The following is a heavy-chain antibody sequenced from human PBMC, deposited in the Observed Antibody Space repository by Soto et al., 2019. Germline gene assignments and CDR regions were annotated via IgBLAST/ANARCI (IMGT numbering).Heavy chain of an antibody. V-gene: IGHV3-9*01. CDR3: AKAGFWSGYYSRVDD. CDR1: GFTFDDYA. J-gene: IGHJ4*02. D-gene: IGHD3-3*01. CDR2: ISWNSGSI. Sequence: SLRLSCGASGFTFDDYAMHWVRQAPGKGLEWVSGISWNSGSIGYADSVKGRFTISRDNAKNSLYLQMNSLRAEDTALYYCAKAGFWSGYYSRVDDWGQGTLVTVSS.